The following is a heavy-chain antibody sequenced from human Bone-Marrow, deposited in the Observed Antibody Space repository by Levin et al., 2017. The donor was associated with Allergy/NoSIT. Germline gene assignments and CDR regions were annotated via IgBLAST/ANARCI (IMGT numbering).Heavy chain of an antibody. CDR3: ARGFGIAVAAGPLYYYYYMDV. CDR2: INPNSGGT. V-gene: IGHV1-2*06. J-gene: IGHJ6*03. CDR1: GYTFTGYY. D-gene: IGHD6-19*01. Sequence: GESLKISCKASGYTFTGYYMHWVRQAPGQGLEWMGRINPNSGGTNYAQKFQGRVTMTRDTSISTAYMELSRLRSDDTAVYYCARGFGIAVAAGPLYYYYYMDVWGKGTTVTVSS.